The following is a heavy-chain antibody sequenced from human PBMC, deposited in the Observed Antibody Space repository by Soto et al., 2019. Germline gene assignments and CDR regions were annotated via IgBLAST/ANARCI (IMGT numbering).Heavy chain of an antibody. J-gene: IGHJ4*02. V-gene: IGHV1-69*02. D-gene: IGHD2-2*01. CDR1: GGTFRSYT. Sequence: QVQLVQSGAEVKKPGSSVKVSCKASGGTFRSYTISWVRKAPGQGLELMGRIIPILGIANYAQKFQGRVTIAADTSTSTAYMELSSLSTEDTAVSDCARCIVVVPAATLDGDNDYWGQGTLVTVSS. CDR2: IIPILGIA. CDR3: ARCIVVVPAATLDGDNDY.